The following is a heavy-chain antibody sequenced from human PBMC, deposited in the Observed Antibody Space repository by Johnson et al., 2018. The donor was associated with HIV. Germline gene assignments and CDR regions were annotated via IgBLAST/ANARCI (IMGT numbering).Heavy chain of an antibody. Sequence: VQLMESGGGLVQPGGSLRLSCAASGFTFSSSWMHWVCQAPEKGLEWVADIKCDGREKYYVDSVKGRLTISRDNAKNTLYLQMNSLRAEDTAVYYCARENLSSGAFDIWGQGTMVTVSS. CDR3: ARENLSSGAFDI. CDR1: GFTFSSSW. CDR2: IKCDGREK. J-gene: IGHJ3*02. V-gene: IGHV3-52*01.